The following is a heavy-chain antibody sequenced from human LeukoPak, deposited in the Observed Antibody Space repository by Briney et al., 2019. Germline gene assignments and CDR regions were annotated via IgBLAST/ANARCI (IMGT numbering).Heavy chain of an antibody. Sequence: GALELSCAASGVPFNNAWMTWVRQAPGKGGEWVGRIYRKTDGGTTDYAAPVTGRFTISRDDSKNPLYLQMNSLKTEDTAVYYCTTDTWSGFDPWGQGTLVTVSS. J-gene: IGHJ5*02. D-gene: IGHD2/OR15-2a*01. CDR2: IYRKTDGGTT. V-gene: IGHV3-15*01. CDR1: GVPFNNAW. CDR3: TTDTWSGFDP.